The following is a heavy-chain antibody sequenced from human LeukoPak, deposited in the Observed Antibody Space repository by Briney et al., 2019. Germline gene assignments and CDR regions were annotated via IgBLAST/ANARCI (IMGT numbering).Heavy chain of an antibody. CDR2: IKQDGSKK. CDR3: TRVGYIDEGIDY. Sequence: GGSLRLSCVASGFPFSSYWMTWVRQAPGKGLEWVANIKQDGSKKSYVDSVKGRFTISRDNTKNSLYLQTNSLRAEDTAIYYCTRVGYIDEGIDYWGQGTLVTVSS. CDR1: GFPFSSYW. J-gene: IGHJ4*02. D-gene: IGHD5-24*01. V-gene: IGHV3-7*04.